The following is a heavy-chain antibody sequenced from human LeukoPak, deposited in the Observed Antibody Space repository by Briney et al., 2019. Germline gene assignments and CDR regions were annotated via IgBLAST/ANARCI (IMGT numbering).Heavy chain of an antibody. CDR3: ARGIGEVPDY. CDR1: GGSISSGSYY. CDR2: IYYSGST. V-gene: IGHV4-61*10. D-gene: IGHD3-10*01. Sequence: SETLSLTCTVSGGSISSGSYYWSWIRQPAGKGLEWIGYIYYSGSTNYNPSLKSRVTISVGTSKNQFSLKLSSVTAADTAVYYCARGIGEVPDYWGQGTLVTVSS. J-gene: IGHJ4*02.